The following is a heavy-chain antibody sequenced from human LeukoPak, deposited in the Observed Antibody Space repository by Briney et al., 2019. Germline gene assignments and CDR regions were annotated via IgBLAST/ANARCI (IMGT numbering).Heavy chain of an antibody. Sequence: SGGSLRLSCAASGFTFDDYAMHWVRQAPGKGLEWVSGISWNSDSIGYADSVKGRFTISRDNAKNSLYLQMNSLRAEDTAVYYCAREGIAARSEAFEYWGQGTLVTVSS. J-gene: IGHJ4*02. CDR3: AREGIAARSEAFEY. D-gene: IGHD6-6*01. CDR1: GFTFDDYA. CDR2: ISWNSDSI. V-gene: IGHV3-9*01.